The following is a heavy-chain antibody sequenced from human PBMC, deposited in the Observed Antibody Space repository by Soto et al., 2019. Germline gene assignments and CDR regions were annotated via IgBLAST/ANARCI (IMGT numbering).Heavy chain of an antibody. J-gene: IGHJ6*02. CDR1: GGSISSYY. CDR2: IYYSGST. CDR3: ARDAGIAAAGPYYYYGMDV. V-gene: IGHV4-59*01. D-gene: IGHD6-13*01. Sequence: QVQLQESGPGLVKPSETLSLTCTVSGGSISSYYWSWIRQPPGKGLEWIGYIYYSGSTNYNPSLKSRVTISVDTSKNQFSLKLSSVTAADTAVYYCARDAGIAAAGPYYYYGMDVWGQGTTVTVSS.